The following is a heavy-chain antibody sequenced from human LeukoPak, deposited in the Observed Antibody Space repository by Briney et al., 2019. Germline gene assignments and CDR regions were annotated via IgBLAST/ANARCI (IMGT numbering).Heavy chain of an antibody. CDR3: ARAKRYFDSYYFDY. D-gene: IGHD3-9*01. CDR2: IKQDGSEK. CDR1: GFTFSSYW. J-gene: IGHJ4*02. Sequence: GGSLRLSCAASGFTFSSYWMSWVRQAPGKGLEWVANIKQDGSEKYYVDSVKGRFTISRDNAKNSLYLQMNSLRAEDTAVYYCARAKRYFDSYYFDYWGQGTLVTVSS. V-gene: IGHV3-7*01.